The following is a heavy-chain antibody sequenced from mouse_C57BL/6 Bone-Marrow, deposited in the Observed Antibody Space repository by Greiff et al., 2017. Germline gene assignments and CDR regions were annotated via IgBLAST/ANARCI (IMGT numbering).Heavy chain of an antibody. D-gene: IGHD3-3*01. CDR3: TGWERVMFAY. J-gene: IGHJ3*01. CDR2: LRNKDNNHAT. V-gene: IGHV6-6*01. CDR1: GFTFSDAW. Sequence: EVMLVESGGGLVQPGGSMKLSCAASGFTFSDAWMDWVRQSPEKGLEWVGLLRNKDNNHATYYAESVKGRFTISRDDSKSSVYLQMNSLRPEDTGIYYCTGWERVMFAYWGQGTLVTVSA.